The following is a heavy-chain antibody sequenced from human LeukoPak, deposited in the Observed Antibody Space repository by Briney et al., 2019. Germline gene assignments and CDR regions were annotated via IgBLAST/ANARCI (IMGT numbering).Heavy chain of an antibody. Sequence: QPGGSLRLSCAASGFTFSNYAMHWVRQAPGKGPEWVAVISYDGSKKYHADSVKGRFTISRDNSKNTLYLQMNSLRAEDTAVYYCARGGFPYSSSSEGYWVDYWGQGTLVTVSS. CDR3: ARGGFPYSSSSEGYWVDY. J-gene: IGHJ4*02. V-gene: IGHV3-30-3*01. D-gene: IGHD6-6*01. CDR2: ISYDGSKK. CDR1: GFTFSNYA.